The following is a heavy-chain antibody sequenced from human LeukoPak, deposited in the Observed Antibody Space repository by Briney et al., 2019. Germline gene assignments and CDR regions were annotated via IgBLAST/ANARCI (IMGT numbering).Heavy chain of an antibody. CDR2: MNVKTGAT. CDR1: GYTFTDYY. V-gene: IGHV1-2*02. J-gene: IGHJ4*02. CDR3: ARQSGTYWGLDY. D-gene: IGHD1-26*01. Sequence: ASVKVSCKASGYTFTDYYIHWVRQAPGHGLEWLGWMNVKTGATSSAQRFPGRFTMTRDTSIGTASMEFSSLTSDDTAVYYCARQSGTYWGLDYWGQGTLVTVFS.